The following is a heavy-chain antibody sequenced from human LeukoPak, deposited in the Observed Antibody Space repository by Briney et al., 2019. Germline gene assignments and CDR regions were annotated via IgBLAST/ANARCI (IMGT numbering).Heavy chain of an antibody. CDR3: ARKYYDFWSGYYAYYYMDV. CDR2: MNPNSGNT. CDR1: GYTFTSYD. J-gene: IGHJ6*03. D-gene: IGHD3-3*01. V-gene: IGHV1-8*01. Sequence: ASVKVSCKASGYTFTSYDINWVRQATGQGLEWMGWMNPNSGNTGYAQKFQGRVTMTRNTSISTAYMELSSLRSEDTAAYYCARKYYDFWSGYYAYYYMDVWSKGTTVTVSS.